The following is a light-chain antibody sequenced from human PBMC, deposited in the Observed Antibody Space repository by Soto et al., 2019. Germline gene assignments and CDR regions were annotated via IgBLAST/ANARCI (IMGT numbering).Light chain of an antibody. V-gene: IGKV3-11*01. CDR3: QQSSDWPLT. J-gene: IGKJ4*01. CDR2: DAS. Sequence: EIVLTQSPVTLSLSPGERATLSCRASQSVSSYLAWYQQKPGQAPRLLMYDASNRATGIPARFSGSGSGTDFTLTISSLEPEEFAVYYCQQSSDWPLTFGGGTKVEIK. CDR1: QSVSSY.